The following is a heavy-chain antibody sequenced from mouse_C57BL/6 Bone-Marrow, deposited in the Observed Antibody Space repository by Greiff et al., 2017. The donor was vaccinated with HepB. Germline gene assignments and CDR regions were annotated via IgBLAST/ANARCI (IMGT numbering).Heavy chain of an antibody. CDR2: IDPENGDT. D-gene: IGHD2-3*01. CDR3: TTEAWLLPYFDY. CDR1: GFNIKDDY. V-gene: IGHV14-4*01. Sequence: EVKVVESGAELVRPGASVKLSCTASGFNIKDDYMHWVKQRPEQGLEWIGWIDPENGDTEYASKFQGKATITADTSSNTAYLQLSSLTSEDTAVYYCTTEAWLLPYFDYWGQGTTLTVAS. J-gene: IGHJ2*01.